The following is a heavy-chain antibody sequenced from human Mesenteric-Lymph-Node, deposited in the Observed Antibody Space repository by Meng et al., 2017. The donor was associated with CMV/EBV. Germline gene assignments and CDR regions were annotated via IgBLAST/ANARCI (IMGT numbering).Heavy chain of an antibody. D-gene: IGHD3-3*01. J-gene: IGHJ6*02. CDR1: GGSISSSDW. CDR3: TRLRVVIRDYYGMDV. CDR2: IYHSGST. V-gene: IGHV4-4*02. Sequence: SETLSLTCAVSGGSISSSDWWTWVRQPPGKGLEWIGEIYHSGSTNYNPSLKSRVTISVDKSRNHFSLKLSSVTAADTALYYCTRLRVVIRDYYGMDVWGQGTTVTVSS.